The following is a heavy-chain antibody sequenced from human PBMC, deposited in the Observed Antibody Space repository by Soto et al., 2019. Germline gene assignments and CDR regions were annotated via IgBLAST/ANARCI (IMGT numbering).Heavy chain of an antibody. Sequence: QVQLVQSGTEVKKPGASVRVSCHASGYTFRTYGINWVRQAPGQGLEWVGWISAYDGDTNYAQKLQGRVTMTTDKSTSTAYMDLRGLRSDDTAVYYCASASSGSPDSWGQGTLVTVSS. J-gene: IGHJ4*02. D-gene: IGHD3-10*01. V-gene: IGHV1-18*01. CDR1: GYTFRTYG. CDR2: ISAYDGDT. CDR3: ASASSGSPDS.